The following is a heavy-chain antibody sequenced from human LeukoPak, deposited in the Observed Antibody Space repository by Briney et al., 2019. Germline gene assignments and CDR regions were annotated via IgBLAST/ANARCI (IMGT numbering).Heavy chain of an antibody. CDR1: GFTFSSHN. CDR2: IGTDGSYI. D-gene: IGHD6-13*01. J-gene: IGHJ6*02. V-gene: IGHV3-21*01. CDR3: ANEQQPFTTHGMDV. Sequence: RGSLRLSCAASGFTFSSHNMNWVRQAPMKGLEWVSSIGTDGSYIYYADSVQGRFTISRDNAKNTVYLQMNSLRAEDTAVYYCANEQQPFTTHGMDVWGQGTTVTVSS.